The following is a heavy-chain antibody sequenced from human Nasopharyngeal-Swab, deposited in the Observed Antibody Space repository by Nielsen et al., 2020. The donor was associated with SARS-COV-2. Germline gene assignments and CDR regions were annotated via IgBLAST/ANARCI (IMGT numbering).Heavy chain of an antibody. CDR1: GDSVSRISAA. CDR2: TYYRSKWYN. J-gene: IGHJ6*03. CDR3: ARARGAYGDYYYYYYTDV. V-gene: IGHV6-1*01. D-gene: IGHD4-17*01. Sequence: SQTLSLTCAISGDSVSRISAAWNWIRQSPSRGLEWLGRTYYRSKWYNDYAVSVKSRITINPDASKNQFSLHLNSVTPEDTAVYYCARARGAYGDYYYYYYTDVWGKGTTVTVSS.